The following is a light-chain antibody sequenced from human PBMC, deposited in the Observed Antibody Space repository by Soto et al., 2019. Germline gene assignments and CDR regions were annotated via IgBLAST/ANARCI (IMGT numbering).Light chain of an antibody. J-gene: IGKJ2*01. V-gene: IGKV3-20*01. CDR3: QLYDNSLYT. Sequence: EIVLTQSAGTLSLSPGERATLSCRASQSVSSNYLAWYQQKPGQAPRLLIYGASTRATGTPDRFSGSGSGTDFTLTISRLEPEDFAVYYCQLYDNSLYTFGQGTNLDIK. CDR2: GAS. CDR1: QSVSSNY.